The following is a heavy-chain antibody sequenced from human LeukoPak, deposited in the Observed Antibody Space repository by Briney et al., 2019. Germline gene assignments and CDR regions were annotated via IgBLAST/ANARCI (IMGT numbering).Heavy chain of an antibody. CDR2: ISGSGGST. V-gene: IGHV3-23*01. CDR3: AKEGTAMVSGYYYYYYGMDV. D-gene: IGHD5-18*01. J-gene: IGHJ6*02. CDR1: GFTFSSYA. Sequence: PGGSLRLSCAASGFTFSSYAMSWVRQAPGKGLEWVSAISGSGGSTYYADSVKGRFTISRDNSKNTLYLQMDSLRAEDTAVYYCAKEGTAMVSGYYYYYYGMDVWGQGTTVTVSS.